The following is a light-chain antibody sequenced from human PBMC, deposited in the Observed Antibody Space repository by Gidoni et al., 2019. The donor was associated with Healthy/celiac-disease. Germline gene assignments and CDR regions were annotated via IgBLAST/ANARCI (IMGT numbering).Light chain of an antibody. Sequence: QSALTQPASVSGSPGQSITISCTGTSSDVGGYNYVSWYQQHPGKAPKLMIYEVSNRPSGVSNRCSGSKSGNTASPTISGLQAEDEADYYCSSYTSSSTLVFGGGTKLTVL. J-gene: IGLJ2*01. CDR2: EVS. V-gene: IGLV2-14*01. CDR1: SSDVGGYNY. CDR3: SSYTSSSTLV.